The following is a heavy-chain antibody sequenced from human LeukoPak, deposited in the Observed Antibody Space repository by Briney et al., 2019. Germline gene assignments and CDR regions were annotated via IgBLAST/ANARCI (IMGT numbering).Heavy chain of an antibody. CDR1: GFIVSSYA. Sequence: GGSLRLSCSASGFIVSSYAIHWVRQAPGRGLEYVSAINYNGDSTSYTDSVKDRFTISRDNSKNTVYLQMSSLRADDTAVCYCVKDRGGFIRDFDHWGQGTLVTVSS. D-gene: IGHD5-12*01. CDR2: INYNGDST. V-gene: IGHV3-64D*06. CDR3: VKDRGGFIRDFDH. J-gene: IGHJ4*02.